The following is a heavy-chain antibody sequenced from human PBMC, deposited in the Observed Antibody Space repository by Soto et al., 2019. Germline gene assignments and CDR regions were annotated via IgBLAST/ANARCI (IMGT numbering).Heavy chain of an antibody. CDR2: IYYSGST. J-gene: IGHJ4*02. V-gene: IGHV4-59*01. D-gene: IGHD5-12*01. CDR3: ARGSRGYSGYVY. CDR1: GGSISSYY. Sequence: ETLSLTCTVSGGSISSYYWSWIRQPPGKGLEWIGYIYYSGSTNYNPSLKSRVTISVDTSKNQFSLKLSSVTAADTAVYYCARGSRGYSGYVYWGQGTLVTVSS.